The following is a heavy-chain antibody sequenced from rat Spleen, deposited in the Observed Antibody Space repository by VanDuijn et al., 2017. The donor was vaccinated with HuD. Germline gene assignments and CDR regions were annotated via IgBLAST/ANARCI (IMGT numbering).Heavy chain of an antibody. D-gene: IGHD1-9*01. CDR1: GFTFSDYY. CDR2: ISPSGYNT. Sequence: EVQLVESDGGLVQPGRSLKLSCAASGFTFSDYYMAWVRQAPTKGLEWVASISPSGYNTFYRDSVKGRFTISRDIAKSSLYLQMDSLRSGDTATYYWARRHYGYTDDFDYWGQGVMVTVSS. J-gene: IGHJ2*01. CDR3: ARRHYGYTDDFDY. V-gene: IGHV5-25*01.